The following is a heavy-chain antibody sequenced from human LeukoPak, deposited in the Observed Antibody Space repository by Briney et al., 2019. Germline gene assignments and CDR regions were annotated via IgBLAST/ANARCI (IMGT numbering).Heavy chain of an antibody. V-gene: IGHV4-38-2*02. CDR3: ARQRTSGSASNLRVAQIDS. Sequence: SETLSLTCTVSGYSIGSGYYWGWIRQPPGKGLEWIGSIYHSGSTYYNPSLKSRATISVDTSKNQISLKVSSVTAADSALYFCARQRTSGSASNLRVAQIDSWGQGTLVTVSS. J-gene: IGHJ4*02. CDR1: GYSIGSGYY. D-gene: IGHD3-3*01. CDR2: IYHSGST.